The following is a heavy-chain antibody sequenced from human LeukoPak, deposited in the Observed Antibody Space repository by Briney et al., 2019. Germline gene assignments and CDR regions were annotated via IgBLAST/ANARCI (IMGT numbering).Heavy chain of an antibody. D-gene: IGHD4-11*01. CDR1: GFTFSSYS. CDR3: ARVLVLQTYYYGMDV. CDR2: ISSSSSTI. V-gene: IGHV3-48*01. Sequence: PGGSLRLSCAASGFTFSSYSMNWVRQAPGRGLEWVSYISSSSSTIYYADSVKGRFTISRGNAKNSLYLQMNSLRAEDTAVYYCARVLVLQTYYYGMDVWGQGTTVTVSS. J-gene: IGHJ6*02.